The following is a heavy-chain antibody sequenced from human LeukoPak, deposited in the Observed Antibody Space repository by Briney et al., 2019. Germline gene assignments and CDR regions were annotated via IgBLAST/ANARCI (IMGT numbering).Heavy chain of an antibody. V-gene: IGHV1-8*01. D-gene: IGHD4-17*01. J-gene: IGHJ6*02. CDR1: GYTFTSYD. CDR3: ARAYGEGYYYYGMDV. Sequence: ASVKVSCKASGYTFTSYDINWVRQATGQGLEWMGWMNPNSGNTGYAQKFQGRVTMTRNTSISTAYMGLSSLRSEDTAVYYCARAYGEGYYYYGMDVWGQGTTVTVSS. CDR2: MNPNSGNT.